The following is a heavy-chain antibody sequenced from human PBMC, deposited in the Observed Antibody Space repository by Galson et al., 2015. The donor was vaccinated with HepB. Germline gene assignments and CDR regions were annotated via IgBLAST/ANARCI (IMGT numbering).Heavy chain of an antibody. V-gene: IGHV1-69*04. J-gene: IGHJ4*02. CDR2: IIPILGIA. CDR1: GGTFSSYT. CDR3: ARDHPPMVRGPGYFDY. D-gene: IGHD3-10*01. Sequence: SVKVSCKASGGTFSSYTISWVRQAPGQGLEWMGRIIPILGIANYAQKFQGRVTITADKSTSTAYMELSSLRSEDTAVYYCARDHPPMVRGPGYFDYWGQGTLVTVSS.